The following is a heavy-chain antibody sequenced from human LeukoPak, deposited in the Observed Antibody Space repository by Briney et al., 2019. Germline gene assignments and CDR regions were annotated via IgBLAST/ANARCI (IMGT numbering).Heavy chain of an antibody. CDR3: AREFGLSSSGWHRTSYFDY. V-gene: IGHV3-7*01. Sequence: HPGGSLRLSCAASGFTFSSYWMSWVRQAPGKGLEWVANVKQDGSEKYYVDSVKGRFTISRDNAKNSLYLQMNSLRAEDTAVYYCAREFGLSSSGWHRTSYFDYWGQGTLVTVSS. J-gene: IGHJ4*02. CDR1: GFTFSSYW. CDR2: VKQDGSEK. D-gene: IGHD6-19*01.